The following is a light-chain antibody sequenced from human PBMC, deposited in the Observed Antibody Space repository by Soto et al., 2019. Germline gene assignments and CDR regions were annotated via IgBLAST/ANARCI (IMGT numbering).Light chain of an antibody. CDR2: EVR. J-gene: IGLJ1*01. Sequence: QSALTQPASVSGSPGQSITISCTGTSSDVGGFNYVSWYQQHPGKTPKLLIYEVRLWPTGVSDRFSGSKSGNTASLTISGLQAEDEADYYCSSYTSSSSGVFGTGTKLTVL. CDR1: SSDVGGFNY. V-gene: IGLV2-14*01. CDR3: SSYTSSSSGV.